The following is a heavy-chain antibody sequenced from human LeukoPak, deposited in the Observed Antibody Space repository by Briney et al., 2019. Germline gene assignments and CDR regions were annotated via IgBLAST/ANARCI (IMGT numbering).Heavy chain of an antibody. CDR1: GFTFSDYS. D-gene: IGHD3-9*01. CDR2: ISSSSSYI. CDR3: ATEEQGGYDILTTSGVV. J-gene: IGHJ6*04. Sequence: GGSLRLSCAASGFTFSDYSINWVRQAPGKGLEWVSSISSSSSYIYYADSVKGRFTISRDNAKNSLYLQMNSLRFEDTAVYYCATEEQGGYDILTTSGVVWGKGTTVTVSS. V-gene: IGHV3-21*04.